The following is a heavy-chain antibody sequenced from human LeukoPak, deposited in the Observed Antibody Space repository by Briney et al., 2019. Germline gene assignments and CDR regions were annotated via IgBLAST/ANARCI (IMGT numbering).Heavy chain of an antibody. CDR2: ISSSSSYI. V-gene: IGHV3-21*01. Sequence: GGFLRLSCAASGFTFSSYSMNWVRRAPGKGLEWVSSISSSSSYIYYADSVKGRFTISRDNAKNSLYLQMNSLRAEDTAVYYCARDRVTAISPFVYWGQGTLVTVSS. CDR3: ARDRVTAISPFVY. J-gene: IGHJ4*02. D-gene: IGHD2-21*02. CDR1: GFTFSSYS.